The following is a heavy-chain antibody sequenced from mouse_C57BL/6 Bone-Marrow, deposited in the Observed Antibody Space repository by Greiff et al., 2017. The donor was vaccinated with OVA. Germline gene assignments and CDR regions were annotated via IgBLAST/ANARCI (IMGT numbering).Heavy chain of an antibody. CDR3: ARHTTTYYFDY. CDR1: GFTFSSYT. V-gene: IGHV5-9*01. J-gene: IGHJ2*01. Sequence: EVKVVESGGGLVKPGGSLKLSCAASGFTFSSYTMSWVRQTPEKRLEWVATISGGGGNTYYPDSVKGRFTISRDNAKNTLYLQMSSLRSEDTALYYCARHTTTYYFDYWGQGTTLTVSS. CDR2: ISGGGGNT. D-gene: IGHD6-1*01.